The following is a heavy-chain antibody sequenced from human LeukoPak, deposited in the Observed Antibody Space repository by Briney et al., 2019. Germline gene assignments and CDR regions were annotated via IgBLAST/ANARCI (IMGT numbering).Heavy chain of an antibody. CDR3: APYYYGSGSYYQPVDY. Sequence: WASVKVSCKASGGTFSSYAISWVRQAPGQGLEWMGRIIPIFGIANYVQKFQGRVTITADKSTSTAYMELSSLRSEDTAVYYCAPYYYGSGSYYQPVDYWGQGTLVTVSS. CDR1: GGTFSSYA. CDR2: IIPIFGIA. V-gene: IGHV1-69*04. J-gene: IGHJ4*02. D-gene: IGHD3-10*01.